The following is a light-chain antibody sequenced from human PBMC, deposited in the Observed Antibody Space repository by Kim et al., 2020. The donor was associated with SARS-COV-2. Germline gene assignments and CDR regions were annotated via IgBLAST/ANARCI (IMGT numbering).Light chain of an antibody. V-gene: IGKV3-11*01. Sequence: PGDRATLPCRASQSVGNFLAWYQQRPGRAPSLLIYDALNRATGISGRFSGNGSGTDFTLTITSLEPEDFAVYYCQQRSVWPPSLTFGPGTKVDIK. J-gene: IGKJ3*01. CDR2: DAL. CDR3: QQRSVWPPSLT. CDR1: QSVGNF.